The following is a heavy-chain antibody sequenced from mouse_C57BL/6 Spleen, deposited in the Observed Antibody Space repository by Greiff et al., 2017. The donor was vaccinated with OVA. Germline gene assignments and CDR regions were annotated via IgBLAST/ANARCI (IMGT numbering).Heavy chain of an antibody. CDR2: IDPEDGET. V-gene: IGHV14-2*01. CDR3: AGGGDYFDY. Sequence: EVQLQQSVAELVKPGASVQLSCTASGFNIQDSYLHWLKQRTEQGLELIGRIDPEDGETKYAPKFQGKATITADTSSNTAYLQLSSLTSEDTAVYYCAGGGDYFDYWGQGTTLTVSS. CDR1: GFNIQDSY. J-gene: IGHJ2*01.